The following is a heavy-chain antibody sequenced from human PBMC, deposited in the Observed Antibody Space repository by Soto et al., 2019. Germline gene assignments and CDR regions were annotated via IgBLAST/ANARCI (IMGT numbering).Heavy chain of an antibody. CDR1: GFSLRTSGVG. CDR2: IYWDDDD. J-gene: IGHJ4*02. Sequence: QITLKESGPTLVKPTQTLTLTCTFSGFSLRTSGVGVGWIRQPPGKALEWLALIYWDDDDRYSPSLKSRLTITKDTSKTQVVLTMANVYPMDTATYYCAHRRSTGELDYWGQGTLVTVSS. CDR3: AHRRSTGELDY. D-gene: IGHD1-7*01. V-gene: IGHV2-5*02.